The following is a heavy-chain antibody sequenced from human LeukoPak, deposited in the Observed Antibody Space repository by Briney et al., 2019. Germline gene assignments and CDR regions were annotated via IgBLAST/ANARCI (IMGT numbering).Heavy chain of an antibody. CDR3: VRDYGDYFDY. Sequence: GGSLRLSCAASGFTFSSNGIHWVRQAPGKGLEWVAVIWYDGSNKYYADSVKGRFTISRDNSKNTLYLQMDSLRAEDTALYYCVRDYGDYFDYWGQGTLVTVSS. CDR1: GFTFSSNG. CDR2: IWYDGSNK. J-gene: IGHJ4*02. D-gene: IGHD4-17*01. V-gene: IGHV3-33*01.